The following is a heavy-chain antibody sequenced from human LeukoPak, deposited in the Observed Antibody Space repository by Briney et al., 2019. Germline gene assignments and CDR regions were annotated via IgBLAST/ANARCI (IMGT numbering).Heavy chain of an antibody. J-gene: IGHJ4*02. D-gene: IGHD1-14*01. CDR1: VGTFISYT. Sequence: ASVKVSCTASVGTFISYTISWVRHAPGQGLERMGGIIPILGITNYAHKFPGRVTITTDKSTRTAYMELSSLRSAATAVCFFARCDRTALSDRGGQGSLVTVSA. CDR2: IIPILGIT. CDR3: ARCDRTALSDR. V-gene: IGHV1-69*10.